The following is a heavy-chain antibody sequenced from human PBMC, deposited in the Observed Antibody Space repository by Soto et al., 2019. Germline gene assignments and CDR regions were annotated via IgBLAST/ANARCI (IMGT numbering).Heavy chain of an antibody. CDR2: ISGQIAKT. D-gene: IGHD1-26*01. CDR3: ARGPPSGSFSLTPRF. CDR1: GYSFHNYG. Sequence: QVQLVQSGPEVRKPGASVKVSCTASGYSFHNYGIIWVRQAPGQGLEWMGWISGQIAKTNFAQKFQGRVSMTTDTSTNPAYMELSSLRSDDTAIYYCARGPPSGSFSLTPRFWGQGSVVTVSS. V-gene: IGHV1-18*04. J-gene: IGHJ4*02.